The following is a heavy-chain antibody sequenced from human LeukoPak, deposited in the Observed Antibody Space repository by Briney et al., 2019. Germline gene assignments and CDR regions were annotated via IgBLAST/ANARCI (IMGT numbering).Heavy chain of an antibody. CDR1: GFTFSSYA. V-gene: IGHV3-23*01. J-gene: IGHJ4*02. Sequence: PGGSLRLSCAASGFTFSSYAMSWVRQAPGKGLEWVSAISGSGGSTYYADSVKGRFTISRDNSKNTLYLQMNSLRAEDTAVYYCAKADGYCSGGSCYSPNYFDYWGQGTLVTVSS. CDR2: ISGSGGST. CDR3: AKADGYCSGGSCYSPNYFDY. D-gene: IGHD2-15*01.